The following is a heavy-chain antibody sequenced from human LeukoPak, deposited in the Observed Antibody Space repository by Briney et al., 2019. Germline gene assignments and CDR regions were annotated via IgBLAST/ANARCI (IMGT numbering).Heavy chain of an antibody. J-gene: IGHJ3*02. CDR2: ISGSGGST. CDR3: AKAVAAGQDAFDI. V-gene: IGHV3-23*01. Sequence: GGSLRLSCAASGFTFSSYAMSWFRQAPGKGLEWVSAISGSGGSTYYADSVKGRFTISRDNSKNTLYLQMNSLRAEDTAVYYCAKAVAAGQDAFDIWGQGTMVTVSS. CDR1: GFTFSSYA. D-gene: IGHD6-13*01.